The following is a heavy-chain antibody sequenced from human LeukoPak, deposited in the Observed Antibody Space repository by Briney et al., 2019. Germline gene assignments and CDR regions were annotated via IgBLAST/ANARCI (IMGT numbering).Heavy chain of an antibody. V-gene: IGHV1-24*01. Sequence: ASVKVSCKVSGYTLTELSMHWVRQAPGKGLEWRGGFDPEDGETIYAQKFQGRVTMTEDTSTDTAYMELSSLRSEDTAVYYCATRRAILPGRAFDPWGQGTLVTVSS. CDR2: FDPEDGET. CDR3: ATRRAILPGRAFDP. J-gene: IGHJ5*02. CDR1: GYTLTELS. D-gene: IGHD2-21*01.